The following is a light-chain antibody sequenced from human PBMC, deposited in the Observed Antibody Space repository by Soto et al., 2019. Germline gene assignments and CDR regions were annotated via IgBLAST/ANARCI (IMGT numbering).Light chain of an antibody. CDR2: GAS. J-gene: IGKJ1*01. Sequence: EIVMTQSPATLAVSPGERATLSCRASQSGSSNLAWYQQKPCQAPRLLIYGASTGATGIPARFSGSGSGTEFTLTITSLQPEDFPVYYCQQYNFWPTFGQGTKVDIK. CDR1: QSGSSN. CDR3: QQYNFWPT. V-gene: IGKV3-15*01.